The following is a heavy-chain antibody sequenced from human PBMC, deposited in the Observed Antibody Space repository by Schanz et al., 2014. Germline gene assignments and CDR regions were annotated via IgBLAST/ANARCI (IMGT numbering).Heavy chain of an antibody. CDR1: GYIFINSG. D-gene: IGHD3-3*01. Sequence: QVQLVQSGAEVKKPGATVKVSCKASGYIFINSGISWVRQAPGQGLEWMGWISVYNHNKEYDQKFQGRVTMTTDTSTSTVYMELRSLRSDDTAVYYCARSAGRDFWSGYYTRFDYWGQGTLVTVSS. CDR2: ISVYNHNK. J-gene: IGHJ4*02. V-gene: IGHV1-18*01. CDR3: ARSAGRDFWSGYYTRFDY.